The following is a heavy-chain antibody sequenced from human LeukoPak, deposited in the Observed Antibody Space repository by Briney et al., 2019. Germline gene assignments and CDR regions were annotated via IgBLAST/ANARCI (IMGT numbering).Heavy chain of an antibody. Sequence: SETLSLTCTVGGGSLSGHYWGWIRQPPGKGLELVGHVYYTGTTFYNPSLNSRVTITLDTSRNQFSLRLTSVIAADTAVYYCARFSWGCSTASCYLTNWGQGALVTVSS. CDR1: GGSLSGHY. D-gene: IGHD2-2*01. CDR3: ARFSWGCSTASCYLTN. J-gene: IGHJ4*02. CDR2: VYYTGTT. V-gene: IGHV4-59*11.